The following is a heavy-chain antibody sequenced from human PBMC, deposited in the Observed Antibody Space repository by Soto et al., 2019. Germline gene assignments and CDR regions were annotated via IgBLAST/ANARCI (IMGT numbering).Heavy chain of an antibody. J-gene: IGHJ6*02. CDR1: GGTFSSYA. V-gene: IGHV1-69*13. CDR3: ARVPVVPPDYYYYYGMDV. Sequence: SVEVSWKGSGGTFSSYAISWVRQAPGQGLEWMGGIIPIFGTANYAQKFQGRVTITADESTSTAYMELSSLRSEDTAVYYCARVPVVPPDYYYYYGMDVWGQGTTVTVSS. CDR2: IIPIFGTA. D-gene: IGHD2-2*01.